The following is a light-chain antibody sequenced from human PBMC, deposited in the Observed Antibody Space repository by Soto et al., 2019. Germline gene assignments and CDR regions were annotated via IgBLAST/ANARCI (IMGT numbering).Light chain of an antibody. V-gene: IGLV2-14*01. CDR1: SSDVGGYNY. J-gene: IGLJ2*01. CDR2: EVS. Sequence: QSVLIQPASVSGSPGQSITISCTGTSSDVGGYNYVSWYQQHPGKAPKLMIYEVSNRPSGVSNRFSGSKSGNTASLTISGLQAEDEADYYCSSYTSSSTVVFGGGTQLTVL. CDR3: SSYTSSSTVV.